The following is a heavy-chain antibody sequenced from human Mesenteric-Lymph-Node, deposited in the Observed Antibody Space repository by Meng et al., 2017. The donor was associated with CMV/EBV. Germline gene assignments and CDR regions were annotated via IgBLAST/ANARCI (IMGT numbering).Heavy chain of an antibody. J-gene: IGHJ4*02. V-gene: IGHV3-43D*03. CDR2: ISWDALST. CDR3: AKAVGSTTSNYFDY. CDR1: GFTFHDYA. Sequence: GGSLRLSCAASGFTFHDYAMHWVRQAPGKGLEWVSLISWDALSTSYADSVGGRFTISRDNSKNSLYLQMNSLRPEDTALYYCAKAVGSTTSNYFDYWGQGTLVTVSS. D-gene: IGHD1-26*01.